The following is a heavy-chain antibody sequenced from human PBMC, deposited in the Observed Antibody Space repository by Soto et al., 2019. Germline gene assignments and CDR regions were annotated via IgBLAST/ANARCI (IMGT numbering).Heavy chain of an antibody. Sequence: GGSLRLSCAASGFTFSSYAMTWVRQAPGKGLEYVSTLSGSGVNAYYADSVKGRFTISRDNSKNTLYLQMNSLRVEDTAIYYCAKTLQVYWGQGTQVTVSS. V-gene: IGHV3-23*01. CDR3: AKTLQVY. CDR2: LSGSGVNA. J-gene: IGHJ4*02. CDR1: GFTFSSYA.